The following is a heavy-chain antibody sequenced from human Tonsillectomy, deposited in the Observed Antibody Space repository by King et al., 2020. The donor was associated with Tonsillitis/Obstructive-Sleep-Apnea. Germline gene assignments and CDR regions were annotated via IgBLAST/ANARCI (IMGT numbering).Heavy chain of an antibody. CDR3: AGEQNYDFWSSFHTNWFDP. D-gene: IGHD3-3*01. V-gene: IGHV3-7*01. CDR2: IKQDGSEK. Sequence: VQLVESGGGLVQPGGSLRLSCAASRFTFSSYWMSWVRQAPGKGLEWVANIKQDGSEKYYVDSVKGRFTISRDNAKKSLYLQMNSLRAEDTAVYYCAGEQNYDFWSSFHTNWFDPWGQGTLVTVSS. J-gene: IGHJ5*02. CDR1: RFTFSSYW.